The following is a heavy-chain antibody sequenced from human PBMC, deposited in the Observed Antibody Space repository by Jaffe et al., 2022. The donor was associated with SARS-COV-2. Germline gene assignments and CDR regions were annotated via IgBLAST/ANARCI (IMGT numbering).Heavy chain of an antibody. CDR2: IYSGGST. V-gene: IGHV3-66*02. D-gene: IGHD1-7*01. J-gene: IGHJ4*02. Sequence: EVQLVESGGGLVQPGGSLRLSCAASGFTVSSNYMSWVRQAPGKGLEWVSVIYSGGSTYYADSVKGRFTISRDNSKNTLYLQMNSLRAEDTAVYYCAREMEGLELRGGFDYWGQGTLVTVSS. CDR1: GFTVSSNY. CDR3: AREMEGLELRGGFDY.